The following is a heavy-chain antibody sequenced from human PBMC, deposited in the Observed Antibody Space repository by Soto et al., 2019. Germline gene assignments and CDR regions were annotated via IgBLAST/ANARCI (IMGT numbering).Heavy chain of an antibody. CDR1: GGTFSSYA. Sequence: QVQLVQSGAEVKKPGSSVKVSCKASGGTFSSYAISWVRQAPGQGLEWMGGIIPIFGTANYAQKFQGRVTITADESTSTAYMELSSLRSEDTAVYYCARDRDIVVVTAIPAHRAAFDIWGQGTMVTVSS. V-gene: IGHV1-69*01. D-gene: IGHD2-21*02. J-gene: IGHJ3*02. CDR2: IIPIFGTA. CDR3: ARDRDIVVVTAIPAHRAAFDI.